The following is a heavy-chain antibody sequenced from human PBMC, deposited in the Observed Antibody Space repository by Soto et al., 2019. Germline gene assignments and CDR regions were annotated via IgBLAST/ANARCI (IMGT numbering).Heavy chain of an antibody. Sequence: ASVKVSCKASGYTFTSYYMHWVRQAPGQGLEWMGWINPNSGGTNYAQKFQGRVTMTRDTSISTAYMELSRLRSDDTAVYYCARDDRQWLALYYYYYYGMDVWGQGTTVTVSS. D-gene: IGHD6-19*01. V-gene: IGHV1-2*02. CDR3: ARDDRQWLALYYYYYYGMDV. CDR1: GYTFTSYY. J-gene: IGHJ6*02. CDR2: INPNSGGT.